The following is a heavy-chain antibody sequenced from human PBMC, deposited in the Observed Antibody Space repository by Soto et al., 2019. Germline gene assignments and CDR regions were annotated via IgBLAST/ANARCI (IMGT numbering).Heavy chain of an antibody. J-gene: IGHJ3*02. Sequence: PGGSLRLSCAASGFPFSIYGMHLVRQSPGKGLEWVAVIWYDGSNKYYADSVKGRFTISRDNSKNTLYLQMNSLRAEDTAVYYCARAGYYDSSVDDAFDIWGQGRMVTV. V-gene: IGHV3-33*01. CDR1: GFPFSIYG. CDR2: IWYDGSNK. D-gene: IGHD3-22*01. CDR3: ARAGYYDSSVDDAFDI.